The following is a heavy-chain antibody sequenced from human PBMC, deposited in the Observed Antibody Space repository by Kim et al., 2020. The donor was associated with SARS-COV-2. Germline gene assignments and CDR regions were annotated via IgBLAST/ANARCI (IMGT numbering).Heavy chain of an antibody. V-gene: IGHV3-30-3*01. CDR1: GFTFSSYA. D-gene: IGHD6-13*01. CDR3: ARVLSPNLAAAGKIPYYYYGMDV. Sequence: GGSLRLSCAASGFTFSSYAMHWVRQAPGKGLEWVAVISYDGSNKYYADSVKGRFTISRDNSKNTLYLQMNSLRAEDTAVYYCARVLSPNLAAAGKIPYYYYGMDVWGQGTTVTVSS. CDR2: ISYDGSNK. J-gene: IGHJ6*02.